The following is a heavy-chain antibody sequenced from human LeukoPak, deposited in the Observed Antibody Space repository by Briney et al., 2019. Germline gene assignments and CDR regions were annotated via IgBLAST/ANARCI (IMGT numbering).Heavy chain of an antibody. Sequence: EASVKVSCKASGFTFTSSAMQWVRQARGQRLEWIGWIVVGSGNTNYAQKFQERVTITRDMSTSTAYMELSSLRSEDTAVYYCAASTYDSSGYLLDYWGQGTLVTVSS. V-gene: IGHV1-58*02. D-gene: IGHD3-22*01. J-gene: IGHJ4*02. CDR1: GFTFTSSA. CDR2: IVVGSGNT. CDR3: AASTYDSSGYLLDY.